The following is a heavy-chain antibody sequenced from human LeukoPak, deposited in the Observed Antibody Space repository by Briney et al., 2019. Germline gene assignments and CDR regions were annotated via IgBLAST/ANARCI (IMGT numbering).Heavy chain of an antibody. CDR2: ISGSGVGT. D-gene: IGHD4/OR15-4a*01. J-gene: IGHJ4*02. CDR3: AKDANYLRSGSFFIPFDY. Sequence: PGESLRLSCAASGFTFSRTAMSWVRQAPGKGLEWVATISGSGVGTYYAASVKGRFNISRDNSKNTLYLQMNSLRTEGTAIYYCAKDANYLRSGSFFIPFDYWGQGTLVTVYS. CDR1: GFTFSRTA. V-gene: IGHV3-23*01.